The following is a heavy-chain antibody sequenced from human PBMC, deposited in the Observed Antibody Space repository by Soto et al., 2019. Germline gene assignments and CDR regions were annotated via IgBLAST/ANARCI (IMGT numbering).Heavy chain of an antibody. V-gene: IGHV3-21*01. Sequence: PVGSLRLSCAASGLTFTRYSMNWVRQAPGKGLEWVSSISSTTNYIYYADSMKGRFTVSRDNAKNSVYLEMNSLSAEDTAVYYCARESEDLTSNFDYWGQGTLVTVSS. CDR3: ARESEDLTSNFDY. J-gene: IGHJ4*02. CDR2: ISSTTNYI. CDR1: GLTFTRYS.